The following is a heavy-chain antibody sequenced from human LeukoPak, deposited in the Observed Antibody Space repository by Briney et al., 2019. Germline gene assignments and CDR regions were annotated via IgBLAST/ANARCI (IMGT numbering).Heavy chain of an antibody. CDR3: ARGMGRYYDSSGRPGYY. CDR1: GYTFTSYG. CDR2: INPNSGGT. Sequence: ASVKVSCKASGYTFTSYGISWVRQAPGQGLEWMGWINPNSGGTNYAQKFQGRVTMTRDTSISTAYMELSRLRSDDTAVYYCARGMGRYYDSSGRPGYYWGQGTLVTVSS. J-gene: IGHJ4*02. D-gene: IGHD3-22*01. V-gene: IGHV1-2*02.